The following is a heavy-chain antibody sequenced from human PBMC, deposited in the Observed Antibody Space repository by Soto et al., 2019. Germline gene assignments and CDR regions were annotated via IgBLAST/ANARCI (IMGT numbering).Heavy chain of an antibody. Sequence: GESQKISCQGSGYSFTSYWIGWVRQMPGKGLEWMGIIYPGDSDTRYSPSFQGQVTISADKSISTAYLQWSSLKASDTAMYYCASCGGSCYSRYYGMDVWGQGTTVTVSS. J-gene: IGHJ6*02. CDR3: ASCGGSCYSRYYGMDV. D-gene: IGHD2-15*01. CDR2: IYPGDSDT. V-gene: IGHV5-51*01. CDR1: GYSFTSYW.